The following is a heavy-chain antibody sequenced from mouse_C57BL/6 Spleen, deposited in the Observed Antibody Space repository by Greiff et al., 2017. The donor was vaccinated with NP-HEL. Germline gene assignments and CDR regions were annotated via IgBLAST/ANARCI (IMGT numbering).Heavy chain of an antibody. Sequence: QVQLQQPGAELVMPGASVKLSCKASGYTFTSYWMHWVKQRPGQGLEWIGEIDPSDSYTNYNQKFKGKSTLTVDKSSSTAYMQLSSLTSEDSAVYYCARKSLYYGSSYVYFDYWGQGTTLTVSS. CDR3: ARKSLYYGSSYVYFDY. J-gene: IGHJ2*01. CDR1: GYTFTSYW. D-gene: IGHD1-1*01. CDR2: IDPSDSYT. V-gene: IGHV1-69*01.